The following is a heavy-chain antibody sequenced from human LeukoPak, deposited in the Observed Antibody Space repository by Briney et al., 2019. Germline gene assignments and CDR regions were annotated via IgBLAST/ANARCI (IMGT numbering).Heavy chain of an antibody. CDR3: AKVPGYSSGWYYFDY. CDR1: GFTFSSYG. V-gene: IGHV3-30*18. Sequence: GRSLRLSCAASGFTFSSYGMHWVRQAPGKGLEWVAVISYDGSNKYYADSVKGRFTISRDNSKNTLYLQMNSLRAEDTAVYYRAKVPGYSSGWYYFDYWGQGTLVTVSS. CDR2: ISYDGSNK. J-gene: IGHJ4*02. D-gene: IGHD6-19*01.